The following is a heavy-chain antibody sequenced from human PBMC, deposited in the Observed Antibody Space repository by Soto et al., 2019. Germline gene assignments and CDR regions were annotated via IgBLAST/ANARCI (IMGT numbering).Heavy chain of an antibody. CDR3: ARRSSSWYFDY. D-gene: IGHD6-13*01. CDR1: GFTFSSYA. Sequence: EVQLLESGGGLVQPGGSLRLSCAASGFTFSSYAMNWVRQAPGKGLEWVSVISGSDGSTYYADSVKGRFTISRDNSKNTLHLQMNRLRAEDTAVYYCARRSSSWYFDYWGQGTLVTVSS. J-gene: IGHJ4*02. V-gene: IGHV3-23*01. CDR2: ISGSDGST.